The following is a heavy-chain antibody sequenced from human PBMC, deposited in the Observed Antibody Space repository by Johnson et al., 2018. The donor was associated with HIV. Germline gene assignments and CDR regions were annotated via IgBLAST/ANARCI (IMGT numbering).Heavy chain of an antibody. D-gene: IGHD3-10*01. CDR3: AKDLFYGSGSLGAFDI. CDR1: GFTFSSYG. J-gene: IGHJ3*02. Sequence: QEQLVESGGGVVQPGRSLRLSCAASGFTFSSYGMHWVRQAPGKGLEWVAVISYDGSNKYYADSVKGRFTISRDNSKNTLYLQMNSLRAEDTAVYYCAKDLFYGSGSLGAFDIWGQGTTVTVSS. CDR2: ISYDGSNK. V-gene: IGHV3-30*18.